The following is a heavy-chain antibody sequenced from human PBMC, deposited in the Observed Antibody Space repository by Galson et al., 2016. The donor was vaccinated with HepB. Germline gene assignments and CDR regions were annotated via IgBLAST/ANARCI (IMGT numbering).Heavy chain of an antibody. CDR1: GFTFSSYA. CDR2: ISYDGSIS. D-gene: IGHD6-13*01. J-gene: IGHJ3*02. CDR3: TREGAPGTSSWYAFDI. V-gene: IGHV3-30*04. Sequence: SLRLSCAASGFTFSSYAMRWVRQAPGKGLEWVAGISYDGSISNYADSVKGRFTISRDNSKNTVYLQMSSLRAEDTAMYYCTREGAPGTSSWYAFDIWGQGTMVTVSS.